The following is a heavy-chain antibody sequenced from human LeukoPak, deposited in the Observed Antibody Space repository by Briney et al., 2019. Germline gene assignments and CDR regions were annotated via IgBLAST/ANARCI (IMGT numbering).Heavy chain of an antibody. J-gene: IGHJ4*02. CDR1: GGSFSGYY. Sequence: PSETLSLTCAVYGGSFSGYYWSWIRQPPGKGLEWIGEINHSGSTNYNPSLKSRVTISVDTSKNQFSLKLSSVTAADTAVYYCARPMIVAGRVDYYFDYWGQGTLVTVSS. V-gene: IGHV4-34*01. D-gene: IGHD3-22*01. CDR2: INHSGST. CDR3: ARPMIVAGRVDYYFDY.